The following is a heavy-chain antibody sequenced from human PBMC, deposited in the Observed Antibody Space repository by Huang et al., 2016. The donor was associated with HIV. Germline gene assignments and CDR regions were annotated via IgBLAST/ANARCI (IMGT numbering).Heavy chain of an antibody. J-gene: IGHJ4*02. CDR2: IRYDGSNE. CDR1: GFTFSDYG. CDR3: VKGPEGFEELSKIDY. V-gene: IGHV3-30*02. D-gene: IGHD3-10*01. Sequence: QVQLVESGGGVVQPGGSLRLSCAASGFTFSDYGIHWLRQAPGKGVEWVAFIRYDGSNEFYAESVKGRFTISRDNSKNTLFLQMRSLRTEDTAVYYCVKGPEGFEELSKIDYWGQGTLVIVSS.